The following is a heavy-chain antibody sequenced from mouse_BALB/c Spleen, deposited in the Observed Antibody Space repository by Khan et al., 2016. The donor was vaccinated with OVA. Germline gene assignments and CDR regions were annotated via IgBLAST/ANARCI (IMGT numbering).Heavy chain of an antibody. CDR3: DRGGAAYYRNDGGAMEY. J-gene: IGHJ4*01. D-gene: IGHD2-14*01. CDR2: INTHSGVP. Sequence: QIQLVQSGPELKKPGETVRISCKASGYTFTTAGIQWVQQMPGKGLKWIGWINTHSGVPKYAEDFKGRFAFSLDISVNTAYLQITNLKNEDTSTYSCDRGGAAYYRNDGGAMEYWGQGTSVTVSA. CDR1: GYTFTTAG. V-gene: IGHV9-4*02.